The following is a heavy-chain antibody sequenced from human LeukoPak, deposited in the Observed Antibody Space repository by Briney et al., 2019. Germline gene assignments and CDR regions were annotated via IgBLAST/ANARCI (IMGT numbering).Heavy chain of an antibody. J-gene: IGHJ3*02. D-gene: IGHD5-24*01. V-gene: IGHV4-61*02. CDR3: ARGRSRAWLPHAFDI. CDR2: IYTSGST. Sequence: ASETLSLTCTVSGGSISSGSYYWSWIRQPAGKGLEWIGRIYTSGSTNYNPSLKSRVTISVDTSKNQFSLKLSSVTAADTAVYYCARGRSRAWLPHAFDIWGQGTMVTVSS. CDR1: GGSISSGSYY.